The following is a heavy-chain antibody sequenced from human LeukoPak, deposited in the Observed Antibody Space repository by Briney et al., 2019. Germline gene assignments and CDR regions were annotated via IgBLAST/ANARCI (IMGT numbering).Heavy chain of an antibody. D-gene: IGHD6-6*01. V-gene: IGHV1-69*05. Sequence: SVKVSCKASGGTFSSYAISWVRQAPGQGLEWMGGIIPIFGTANYAQKFQGRVTITTDESTSTAYMELSSLRSEDTAVYYCARIASSWGVGDAFDIWGQGTMVTVSS. CDR1: GGTFSSYA. CDR2: IIPIFGTA. J-gene: IGHJ3*02. CDR3: ARIASSWGVGDAFDI.